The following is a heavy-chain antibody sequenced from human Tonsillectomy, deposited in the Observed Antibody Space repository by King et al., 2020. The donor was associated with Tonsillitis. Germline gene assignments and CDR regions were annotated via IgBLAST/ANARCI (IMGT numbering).Heavy chain of an antibody. CDR2: INANSGGA. D-gene: IGHD5-24*01. Sequence: QLVQSGADVKKPGASVKVSCKASGYTFSDYYMHWVRQAPGQGREWMGWINANSGGAKYAQNFQGRGTMTRYTSITTSHLEVRRLTPDDTAVYFSASYIGGDNSLDPWGQGTLVTVSS. CDR1: GYTFSDYY. V-gene: IGHV1-2*02. CDR3: ASYIGGDNSLDP. J-gene: IGHJ5*02.